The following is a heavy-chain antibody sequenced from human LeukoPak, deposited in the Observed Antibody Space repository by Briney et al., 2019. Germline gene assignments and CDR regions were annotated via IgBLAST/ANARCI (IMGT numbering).Heavy chain of an antibody. CDR2: IYYSGST. Sequence: PSETLSLTCTVSGGSISSSSYYWGWIRQPPGKGLEWIGSIYYSGSTYYNPSLKSRVTISVDTSKNQFSLKLSSVTAADTAVYYCARGNLITMIVVVITDPYCFDYWGQGTLVTVSS. V-gene: IGHV4-39*07. J-gene: IGHJ4*02. CDR3: ARGNLITMIVVVITDPYCFDY. CDR1: GGSISSSSYY. D-gene: IGHD3-22*01.